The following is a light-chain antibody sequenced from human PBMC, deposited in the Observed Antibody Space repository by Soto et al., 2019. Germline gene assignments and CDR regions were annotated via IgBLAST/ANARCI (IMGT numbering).Light chain of an antibody. CDR2: DAS. Sequence: EIVLTKSPATLSLSPGERATLSCRASQSVSNNLGWYQQKPGQAPRLLIYDASNRATDIPARFSGSGSGTDFTLTINSLEPEDFAVYYCQQRSNWPRTFGQGTKLEIK. CDR1: QSVSNN. V-gene: IGKV3-11*01. CDR3: QQRSNWPRT. J-gene: IGKJ2*01.